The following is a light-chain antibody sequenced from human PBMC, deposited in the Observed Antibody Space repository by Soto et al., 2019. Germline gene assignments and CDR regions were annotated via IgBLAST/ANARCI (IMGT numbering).Light chain of an antibody. V-gene: IGKV3-15*01. CDR3: QHYSNWPPWT. CDR2: GAS. CDR1: QSVSNN. J-gene: IGKJ1*01. Sequence: ESVLTQSTGTLSLSPGERATLSCRASQSVSNNLAWYQQKPGQAPRLLIYGASTRATGIPARFSGSGSGTEFTLTISGLQSEDFAVYYCQHYSNWPPWTFGLGTKVDIK.